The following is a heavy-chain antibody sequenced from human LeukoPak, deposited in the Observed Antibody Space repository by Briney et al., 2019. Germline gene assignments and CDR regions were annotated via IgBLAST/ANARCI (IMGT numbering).Heavy chain of an antibody. Sequence: PGGSLRLSCAASGFTFSSYWMNWVRQAPGRGLVWVSRINSDGSSTSYADSVKGRFTISRDNAKNTLYLQMNSLRAEDTAVYYCARDPGSYPYYFDYWGQGTLVTVSS. V-gene: IGHV3-74*01. CDR2: INSDGSST. CDR3: ARDPGSYPYYFDY. J-gene: IGHJ4*02. D-gene: IGHD1-26*01. CDR1: GFTFSSYW.